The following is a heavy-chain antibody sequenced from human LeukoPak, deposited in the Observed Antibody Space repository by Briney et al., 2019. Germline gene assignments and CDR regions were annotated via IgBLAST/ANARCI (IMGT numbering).Heavy chain of an antibody. CDR2: ISWNSGSM. D-gene: IGHD2-15*01. J-gene: IGHJ4*02. CDR3: VKATLADIVVVIAAFFDH. Sequence: PGGSLRLSCAASGFTFGDYAMHWVRQAPGKGLEWVSGISWNSGSMAYADSVKGRFTISRDNAKNSLYLQMNSLRPDGTALYYCVKATLADIVVVIAAFFDHWGQGALVTVSS. V-gene: IGHV3-9*01. CDR1: GFTFGDYA.